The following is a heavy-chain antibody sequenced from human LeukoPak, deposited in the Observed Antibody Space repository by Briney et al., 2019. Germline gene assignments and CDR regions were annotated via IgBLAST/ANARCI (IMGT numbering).Heavy chain of an antibody. D-gene: IGHD4-4*01. Sequence: HRASVKVSCKASGYTFTGYYMHWVRQAPGQGLEWMGWISAYNGNANYAQKLQGRVTMTTDTSTSTAYMELRSLRSDDTAVYYCARVHSNYVDYWGQGTLVTVSS. J-gene: IGHJ4*02. CDR1: GYTFTGYY. CDR3: ARVHSNYVDY. V-gene: IGHV1-18*04. CDR2: ISAYNGNA.